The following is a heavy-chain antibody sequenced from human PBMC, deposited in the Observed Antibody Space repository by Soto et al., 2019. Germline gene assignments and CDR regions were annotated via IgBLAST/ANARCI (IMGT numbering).Heavy chain of an antibody. CDR1: GGSISSYY. V-gene: IGHV4-59*01. D-gene: IGHD3-3*01. CDR2: IYYSGST. CDR3: ARASYYDFWSGYWENWFDP. Sequence: SETLSLTCTVSGGSISSYYWSWIRQPPGKGLEWIGYIYYSGSTNYNPSLKSRVTISVDTSKNQFSLKLSSVTAADTAVYYCARASYYDFWSGYWENWFDPWGQRTLVTVSS. J-gene: IGHJ5*02.